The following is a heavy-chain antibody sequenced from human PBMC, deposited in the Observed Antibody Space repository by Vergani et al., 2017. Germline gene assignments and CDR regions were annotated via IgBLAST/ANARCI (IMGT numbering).Heavy chain of an antibody. CDR3: ARELGYCSSTSCAVGAFDI. V-gene: IGHV1-46*03. Sequence: QVQLVQSGAEVKKPGASVQVSCKASGYTFTSYDMHWVRQAPGQGLEWMGKIYPSGGTNYAQKFQGRVTMTKDTSTSTVYMELSSLRSEDTAVYYCARELGYCSSTSCAVGAFDIWGQGTMVTVSS. CDR2: IYPSGGT. CDR1: GYTFTSYD. J-gene: IGHJ3*02. D-gene: IGHD2-2*01.